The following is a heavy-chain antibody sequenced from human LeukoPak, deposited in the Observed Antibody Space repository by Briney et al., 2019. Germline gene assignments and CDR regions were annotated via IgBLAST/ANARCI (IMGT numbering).Heavy chain of an antibody. CDR3: ARNLYDSSGSMGIYTFDY. J-gene: IGHJ4*02. CDR2: INPSGGST. Sequence: ASVKVSCKASGDTFTSYYMHWVRQAPGQGLEWMGIINPSGGSTSYAQKFQGRVTMTRDTSTSTVYMELSSLRSEDTAVYFCARNLYDSSGSMGIYTFDYWGQGTLVTVSS. CDR1: GDTFTSYY. V-gene: IGHV1-46*01. D-gene: IGHD3-22*01.